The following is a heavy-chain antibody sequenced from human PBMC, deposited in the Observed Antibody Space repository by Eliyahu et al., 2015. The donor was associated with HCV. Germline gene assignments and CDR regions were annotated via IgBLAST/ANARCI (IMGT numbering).Heavy chain of an antibody. V-gene: IGHV4-31*03. CDR2: XHYRGSP. CDR3: ARGAKARLTLFGGRINALDEPGFDS. D-gene: IGHD3-3*01. CDR1: GDSVDRAYF. Sequence: VQLQESGPGLVKPSQTLSLTCSVSGDSVDRAYFWXXVXXYPPEGGLGCVAXXHYRGSPYYNPSLKSRVSISVDTSKNQFSLKLTSVTAADTAVYYCARGAKARLTLFGGRINALDEPGFDSWGQGTLVTVSS. J-gene: IGHJ4*02.